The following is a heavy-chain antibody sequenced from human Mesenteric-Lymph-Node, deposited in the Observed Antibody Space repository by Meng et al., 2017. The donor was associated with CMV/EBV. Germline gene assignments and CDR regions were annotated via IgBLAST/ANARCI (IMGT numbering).Heavy chain of an antibody. CDR3: AREPYDFWSGPGALDY. V-gene: IGHV3-20*04. D-gene: IGHD3-3*01. CDR1: GFTFDDFV. CDR2: VTWNGGKT. Sequence: GESLKISCSASGFTFDDFVINWVRQAPGKGLEWVSGVTWNGGKTAYADSVKGRFTISRDYAKNSLYLQMNNLSPEDTAVYYCAREPYDFWSGPGALDYWGQGTLVTVSS. J-gene: IGHJ4*02.